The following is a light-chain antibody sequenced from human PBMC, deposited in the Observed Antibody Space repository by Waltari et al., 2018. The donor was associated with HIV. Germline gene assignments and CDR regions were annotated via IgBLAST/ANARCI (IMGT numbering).Light chain of an antibody. Sequence: SYDLTQPPSVSVAPGQTARITCGGNNIGGKSVNWYQLRPGQAPVLVVYDDRDRPSGIPERFSGSNSGDTATLTVGWAEAGDEADYYCQVWDSNSAFFGSGTKVTVL. V-gene: IGLV3-21*02. J-gene: IGLJ1*01. CDR2: DDR. CDR3: QVWDSNSAF. CDR1: NIGGKS.